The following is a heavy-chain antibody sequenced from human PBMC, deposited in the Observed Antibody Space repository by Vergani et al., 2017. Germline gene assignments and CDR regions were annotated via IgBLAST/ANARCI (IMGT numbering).Heavy chain of an antibody. Sequence: QVQLQESGPGLVKPSETLSLTCTVSGGSISSNYWTWFRQPPGKGLGWIGYINYSGGTTYNPSLKSRVTISVDTSKNQFSLKLSSVTAADTAVYYCARWVDRYYYYYGMDVWGQGTTVTVSS. J-gene: IGHJ6*02. CDR3: ARWVDRYYYYYGMDV. CDR2: INYSGGT. D-gene: IGHD2-15*01. V-gene: IGHV4-59*13. CDR1: GGSISSNY.